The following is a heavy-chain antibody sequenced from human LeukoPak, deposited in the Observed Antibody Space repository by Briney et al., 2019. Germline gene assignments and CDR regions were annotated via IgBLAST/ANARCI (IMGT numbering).Heavy chain of an antibody. CDR3: ASIAAAPTDSDAFDI. V-gene: IGHV5-10-1*01. D-gene: IGHD6-13*01. J-gene: IGHJ3*02. Sequence: ESLKISCKGSGYSFTSCWISWVRQMPGKGLEWMGRIDPSDSYTNYSPSFQGHVTISADKSISTAYLQWSSLKASDTAMYYCASIAAAPTDSDAFDIWGQGTMVTVSS. CDR1: GYSFTSCW. CDR2: IDPSDSYT.